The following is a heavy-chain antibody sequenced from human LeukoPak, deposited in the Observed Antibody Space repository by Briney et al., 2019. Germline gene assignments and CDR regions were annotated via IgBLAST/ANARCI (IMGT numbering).Heavy chain of an antibody. J-gene: IGHJ6*03. D-gene: IGHD6-19*01. CDR1: GYSISSGYY. Sequence: SETLSLTCTVSGYSISSGYYWGWIRQPPGKGLEWIGSIYHSGSTYYNPSLKSRVTISVDMSKNQFSLKLSSVTAADTAVYYCARDSSSGWYVYYYYYYMDVWGKGTTVTVSS. CDR2: IYHSGST. CDR3: ARDSSSGWYVYYYYYYMDV. V-gene: IGHV4-38-2*02.